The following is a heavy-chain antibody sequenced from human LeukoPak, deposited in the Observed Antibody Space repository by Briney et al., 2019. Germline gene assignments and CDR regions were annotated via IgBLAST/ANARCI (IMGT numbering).Heavy chain of an antibody. J-gene: IGHJ1*01. V-gene: IGHV4-61*02. CDR1: GGSISSGSYY. CDR3: ARDDCSGGSCYHSG. Sequence: PSETLSLTCTVSGGSISSGSYYWSWIRQPAGKGLGWIGRIYTSGSTNYNPSLKSRVTISVDTSKNQFSLKLSSVTAADTAVYYCARDDCSGGSCYHSGWGQGTLVTVSS. CDR2: IYTSGST. D-gene: IGHD2-15*01.